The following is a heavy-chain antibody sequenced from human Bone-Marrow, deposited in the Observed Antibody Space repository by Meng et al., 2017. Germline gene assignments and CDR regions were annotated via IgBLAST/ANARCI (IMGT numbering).Heavy chain of an antibody. V-gene: IGHV4-39*01. CDR1: GGSISSNTYY. CDR2: IYYRGST. J-gene: IGHJ4*02. CDR3: ARRGGSSSGNVDY. Sequence: QLQLQESGPGLVKPSETLSLTCTVSGGSISSNTYYWGWIRQPPGKGLEWIGTIYYRGSTYYNPSLKSRVTISVDTSKNQLSPKLSSVTAADTAVYYCARRGGSSSGNVDYWGQGTLVTVSS. D-gene: IGHD6-6*01.